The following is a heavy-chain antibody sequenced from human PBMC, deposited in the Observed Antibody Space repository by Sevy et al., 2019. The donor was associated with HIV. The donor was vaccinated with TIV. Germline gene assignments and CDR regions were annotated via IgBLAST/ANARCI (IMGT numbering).Heavy chain of an antibody. J-gene: IGHJ4*02. CDR1: RFAFSSYA. Sequence: GGSLRLSCAASRFAFSSYAMHWVRQAPGKGLEWVAFISHDGTNTDYAASVKGRFTISRDNSRNTLHLDISSLRVEDTAVYYGAVGEGFFLYWGQGTLVTVSS. D-gene: IGHD1-26*01. CDR2: ISHDGTNT. V-gene: IGHV3-30*14. CDR3: AVGEGFFLY.